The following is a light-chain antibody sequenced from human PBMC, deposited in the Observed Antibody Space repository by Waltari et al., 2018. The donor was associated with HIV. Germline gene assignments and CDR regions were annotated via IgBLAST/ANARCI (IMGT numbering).Light chain of an antibody. CDR1: SGDVGGYNY. V-gene: IGLV2-11*01. Sequence: QSALTQPRSVSGSPGQSVTISCTGSSGDVGGYNYVSWYQQHQGKAPKLILYDVSTLPSGVPARFSGSKSGNSASLTIFGLQAEDEADYYCCSYAGSVTFVVFGGGTKVTVV. CDR2: DVS. CDR3: CSYAGSVTFVV. J-gene: IGLJ2*01.